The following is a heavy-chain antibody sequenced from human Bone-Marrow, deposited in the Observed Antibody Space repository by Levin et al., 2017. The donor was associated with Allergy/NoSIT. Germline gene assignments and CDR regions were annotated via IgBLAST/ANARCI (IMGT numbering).Heavy chain of an antibody. CDR2: ISYDGSNK. Sequence: GGSLRLSCAASGFTFSSYAMHWVRQAPGKGLEWVAVISYDGSNKYYADSVKGRFTISRDNSKNTLYLQMNSLRAEDTAVYYCARDEPHDYGDPLYYFDYWGQGTLVTVSS. V-gene: IGHV3-30*04. J-gene: IGHJ4*02. CDR3: ARDEPHDYGDPLYYFDY. CDR1: GFTFSSYA. D-gene: IGHD4-17*01.